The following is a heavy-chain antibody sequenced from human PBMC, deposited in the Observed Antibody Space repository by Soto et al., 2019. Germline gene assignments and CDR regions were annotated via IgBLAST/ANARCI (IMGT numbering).Heavy chain of an antibody. Sequence: ASVKVSCKASGGTFSSYAISWVRQAPGQGLEWMGGIIPIFGTANYSQKFQGRVTITADKSTSTAYMELSSLRSEDTAVYYCARGSGMGAPDGSFDIWGQGTMVTVSS. CDR2: IIPIFGTA. CDR3: ARGSGMGAPDGSFDI. V-gene: IGHV1-69*06. D-gene: IGHD1-26*01. CDR1: GGTFSSYA. J-gene: IGHJ3*02.